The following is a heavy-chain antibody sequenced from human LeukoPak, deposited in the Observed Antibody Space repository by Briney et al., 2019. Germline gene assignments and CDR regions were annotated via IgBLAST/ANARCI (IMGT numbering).Heavy chain of an antibody. J-gene: IGHJ5*02. V-gene: IGHV3-20*04. D-gene: IGHD6-6*01. CDR2: INWNGGST. CDR3: XXXXXXXLVRINWFDP. CDR1: GFTFSTYA. Sequence: GGSLRLSCAASGFTFSTYAMSWVRQAPGKGLEWVSGINWNGGSTGYADSVKGRFTISRDNAKNSLYLQMNSLRAEDTALYYXXXXXXXXLVRINWFDPWGQGTLVTVSS.